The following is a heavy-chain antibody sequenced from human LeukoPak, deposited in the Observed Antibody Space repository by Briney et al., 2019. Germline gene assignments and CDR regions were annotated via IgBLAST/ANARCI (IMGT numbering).Heavy chain of an antibody. CDR1: GFTFDDYA. D-gene: IGHD2-2*01. CDR2: ISWNSGSI. Sequence: GRSLRLSCAASGFTFDDYAMHWVRQAPGKGLEWVSGISWNSGSIGYADSAKGRFTISRDNAKNSLYLQMNSLRAEDMALYYCAKGAEYQLPPGLDYWPQGPLVTVSS. CDR3: AKGAEYQLPPGLDY. J-gene: IGHJ4*02. V-gene: IGHV3-9*03.